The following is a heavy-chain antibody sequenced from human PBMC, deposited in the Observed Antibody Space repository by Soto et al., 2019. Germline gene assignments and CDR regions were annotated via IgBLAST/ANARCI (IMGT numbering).Heavy chain of an antibody. D-gene: IGHD6-6*01. V-gene: IGHV3-30*18. J-gene: IGHJ6*02. CDR1: GFTFSSYV. CDR3: AKGEYSKSSFSYYYGMDV. Sequence: GGSLRLSCAASGFTFSSYVMHWVRQSPGKGLEWVAIISYDGKTKYYGDSVKGRFIISRDNSKNTLYVQMNSLRAEDTAVYYCAKGEYSKSSFSYYYGMDVWGQGTTVTV. CDR2: ISYDGKTK.